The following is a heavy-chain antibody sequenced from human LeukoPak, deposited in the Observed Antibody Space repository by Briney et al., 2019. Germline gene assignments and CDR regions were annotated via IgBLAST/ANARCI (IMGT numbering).Heavy chain of an antibody. Sequence: PGGSLRLSCAASGFTVSSNYMSWVRQAPGKGLEWVSVIYSGGSTYYADSVKGRFTISRDNSKNTLYLQMNSLRAEDTAVYYCARDTRALSNYPVFDYWGQGTLVTVSS. CDR1: GFTVSSNY. V-gene: IGHV3-66*01. D-gene: IGHD4-11*01. CDR3: ARDTRALSNYPVFDY. CDR2: IYSGGST. J-gene: IGHJ4*02.